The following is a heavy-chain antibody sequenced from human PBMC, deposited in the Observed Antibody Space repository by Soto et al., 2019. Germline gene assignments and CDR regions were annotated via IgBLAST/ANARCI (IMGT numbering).Heavy chain of an antibody. CDR3: ARERVVARGRPGTDV. CDR1: GASVSSYY. D-gene: IGHD2-2*01. V-gene: IGHV4-4*07. CDR2: FNTDGTS. Sequence: ETLSLTCAVSGASVSSYYWSWIRQPAGKGLEWIGRFNTDGTSNYNPSLRSRVTMSVDTSKNQFSLKLTSLTAADTATYYCARERVVARGRPGTDVWGQGTRVTVSS. J-gene: IGHJ6*02.